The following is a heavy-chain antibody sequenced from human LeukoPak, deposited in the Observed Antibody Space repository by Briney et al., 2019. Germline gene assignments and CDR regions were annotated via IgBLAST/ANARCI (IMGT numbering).Heavy chain of an antibody. Sequence: ASVKVSCKASGYTFTGYYMHWVRQAPGQGLEWMGWINPNSGGTNYAQKFQGRVTMTTDTSTSTAYMELRSLRSDDTAVYYCARGHYASGLDFWGQGTLVTVSS. V-gene: IGHV1-2*02. CDR1: GYTFTGYY. CDR3: ARGHYASGLDF. CDR2: INPNSGGT. D-gene: IGHD3-10*01. J-gene: IGHJ4*02.